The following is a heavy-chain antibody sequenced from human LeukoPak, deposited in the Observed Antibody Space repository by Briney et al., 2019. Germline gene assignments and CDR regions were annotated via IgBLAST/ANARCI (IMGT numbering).Heavy chain of an antibody. Sequence: ASVKVSCKASGYTFTSYDINWVRQATGQGLERMGWMNPNSGNTGYAQKFQGRVTMTRNTSISTAYMELSSLRSEDTAVYYCARGQGSYYYDGSGYSDYWGQGTLVTVSS. CDR1: GYTFTSYD. D-gene: IGHD3-22*01. CDR3: ARGQGSYYYDGSGYSDY. J-gene: IGHJ4*02. CDR2: MNPNSGNT. V-gene: IGHV1-8*01.